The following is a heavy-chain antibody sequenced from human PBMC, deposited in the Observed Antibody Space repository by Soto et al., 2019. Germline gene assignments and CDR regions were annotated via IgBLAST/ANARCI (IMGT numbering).Heavy chain of an antibody. CDR1: GFTFSSYG. CDR2: ISYDGSNK. Sequence: QVQLVESGGGVVQPGRSLRLSCAASGFTFSSYGMHWVRQAPGKGLEWVAVISYDGSNKYYADSVKGRFTISRDNSKNTLYLQMISLRAEDTAVYYCAKDSRRQWLPVGEFDPWGQGTLVTVSS. CDR3: AKDSRRQWLPVGEFDP. J-gene: IGHJ5*02. V-gene: IGHV3-30*18. D-gene: IGHD6-19*01.